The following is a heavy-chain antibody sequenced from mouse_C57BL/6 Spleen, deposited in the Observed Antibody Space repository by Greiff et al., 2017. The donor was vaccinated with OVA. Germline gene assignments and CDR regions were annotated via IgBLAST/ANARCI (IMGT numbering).Heavy chain of an antibody. CDR3: AKDGYYGCAD. CDR2: ISSGSSTI. J-gene: IGHJ3*01. Sequence: EVKLVESGGGLVKPGGSLKLSCAASGFTFSDYGMHWVRQAPEKGLEWVAYISSGSSTIYYADTVKGRFTISRDNAKNTLFLQMTSLRSEDTAMYYCAKDGYYGCADWGKGTLVTVSA. D-gene: IGHD2-3*01. V-gene: IGHV5-17*01. CDR1: GFTFSDYG.